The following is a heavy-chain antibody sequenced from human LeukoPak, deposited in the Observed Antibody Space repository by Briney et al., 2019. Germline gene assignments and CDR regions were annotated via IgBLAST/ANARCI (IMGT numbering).Heavy chain of an antibody. D-gene: IGHD2-15*01. CDR2: IYHSGST. J-gene: IGHJ5*02. Sequence: SETLSLTCAVSGGSISSSNWWSWIRQPPGKGLEWIGEIYHSGSTNYNPSLKSRVTISVDKSKTQFSLKLSSVTAADTAVYYCARGVVAATGGDSFDPWGQGTLVTVSS. CDR1: GGSISSSNW. CDR3: ARGVVAATGGDSFDP. V-gene: IGHV4-4*02.